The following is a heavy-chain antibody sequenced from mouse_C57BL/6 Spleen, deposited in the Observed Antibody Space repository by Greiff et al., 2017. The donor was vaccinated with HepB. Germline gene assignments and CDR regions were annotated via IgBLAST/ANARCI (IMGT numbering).Heavy chain of an antibody. Sequence: QVQLQQSGPELVKPGASVKISCKASGYAFSSSWMNWVKQRPGKGLEWIGRIYPGDGDTNYNGKFKGKATLTADKSSSTAYMQLSSLTSEDSAVYFCAGSGTGFDYWGQGTTLTVSS. CDR1: GYAFSSSW. V-gene: IGHV1-82*01. J-gene: IGHJ2*01. CDR2: IYPGDGDT. CDR3: AGSGTGFDY. D-gene: IGHD3-3*01.